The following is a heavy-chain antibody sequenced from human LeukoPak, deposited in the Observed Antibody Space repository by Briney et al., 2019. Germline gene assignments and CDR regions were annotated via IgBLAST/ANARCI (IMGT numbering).Heavy chain of an antibody. Sequence: GGSLRLSCAASGFTFSSYAMSWVRQAPGKGLEWVSAISGSGGSTYYADSAKGRFTISRDNSKNTLYLQMNSLRAEDTAVYYCAKDIGLTLPFSLRSHWFDPWGQGTLVTVSS. CDR1: GFTFSSYA. CDR3: AKDIGLTLPFSLRSHWFDP. J-gene: IGHJ5*02. V-gene: IGHV3-23*01. CDR2: ISGSGGST. D-gene: IGHD1-26*01.